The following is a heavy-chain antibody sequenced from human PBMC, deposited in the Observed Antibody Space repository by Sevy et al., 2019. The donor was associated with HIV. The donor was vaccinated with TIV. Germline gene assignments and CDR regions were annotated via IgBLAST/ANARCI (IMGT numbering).Heavy chain of an antibody. V-gene: IGHV3-30-3*01. CDR3: ARALAVPAATANYYYYGMDV. D-gene: IGHD2-2*01. CDR1: GFTFSSYA. J-gene: IGHJ6*02. CDR2: ISYDGSNK. Sequence: GGSLRLSCAASGFTFSSYAMHWVRQAPGKGLEWVAVISYDGSNKYYADSVKGRFTISRDNSKNTLYLQMNSLRAEDTAVYYCARALAVPAATANYYYYGMDVWGQGTTVTVSS.